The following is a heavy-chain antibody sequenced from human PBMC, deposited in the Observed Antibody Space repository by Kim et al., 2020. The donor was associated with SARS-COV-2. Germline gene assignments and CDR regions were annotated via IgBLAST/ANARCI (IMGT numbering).Heavy chain of an antibody. V-gene: IGHV3-30*18. J-gene: IGHJ4*02. D-gene: IGHD3-16*02. Sequence: GGSLRLSCAASGFTFTNYGIHWVRQAPGKGLEWVASILHDGTNKYYAESVKGRFTISKDNSKNTLYLQMNSLRGDDTAVYYCAKQGYETSVVTSYLDHWGQGTLVAVCS. CDR2: ILHDGTNK. CDR1: GFTFTNYG. CDR3: AKQGYETSVVTSYLDH.